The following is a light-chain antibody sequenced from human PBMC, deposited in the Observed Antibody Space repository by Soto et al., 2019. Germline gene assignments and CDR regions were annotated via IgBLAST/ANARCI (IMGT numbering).Light chain of an antibody. CDR3: QQNYRTLGT. J-gene: IGKJ1*01. Sequence: DIQMTQSPSSLSASVGDRVTITCRASQSISSYLNWYQQKPGKAPKLLIYAASSLQSGVPSRFSGSGSGTDFTHTISILQPEDFGSCYSQQNYRTLGTFGQGTKVDIK. V-gene: IGKV1-39*01. CDR1: QSISSY. CDR2: AAS.